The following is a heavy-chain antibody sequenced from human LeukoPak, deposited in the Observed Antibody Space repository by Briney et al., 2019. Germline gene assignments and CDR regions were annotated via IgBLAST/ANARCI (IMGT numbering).Heavy chain of an antibody. Sequence: GGSLRLSCAASGFTFSDYYMNWIRQAPGKGLEWVSYISSTSSYTIYADSVKGRFTISRDNAVNSLFLQMNSLRAEDTAVYYCASRYCTSTNCYAFDIWGQGTVVTVSS. CDR1: GFTFSDYY. CDR3: ASRYCTSTNCYAFDI. V-gene: IGHV3-11*06. D-gene: IGHD2-2*01. CDR2: ISSTSSYT. J-gene: IGHJ3*02.